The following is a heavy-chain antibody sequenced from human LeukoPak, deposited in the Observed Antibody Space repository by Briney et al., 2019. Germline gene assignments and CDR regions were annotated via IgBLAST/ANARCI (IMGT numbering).Heavy chain of an antibody. CDR3: TRGDYDDHLGDFDI. Sequence: GGSLRLSCTVSGFTFSSYSMNWVRQAPGKGLEWISYIGATVTTIYYAASMKGRVTISRDNAKNSLYLQMNSLRAEDTAVYYCTRGDYDDHLGDFDIWGQGTLVAVSS. J-gene: IGHJ3*02. CDR1: GFTFSSYS. V-gene: IGHV3-48*04. D-gene: IGHD4-17*01. CDR2: IGATVTTI.